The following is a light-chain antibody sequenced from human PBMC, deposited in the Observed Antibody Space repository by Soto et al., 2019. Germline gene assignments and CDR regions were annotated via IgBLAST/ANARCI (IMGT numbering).Light chain of an antibody. CDR1: QSVSSSY. Sequence: EIVLTQSPGTLSLSPGERATLSCRASQSVSSSYLAWYQQKPGQAPRLLIYGASTRATGTPARFSGSGSGTDFTLTISSLQPEDFATYYCQQSYSTLITFGQGTRLEIK. CDR3: QQSYSTLIT. V-gene: IGKV3-20*01. J-gene: IGKJ5*01. CDR2: GAS.